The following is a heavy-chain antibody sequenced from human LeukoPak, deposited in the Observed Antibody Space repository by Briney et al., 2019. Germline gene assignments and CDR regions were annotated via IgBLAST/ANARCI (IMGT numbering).Heavy chain of an antibody. CDR2: TYPESDT. CDR1: GLTVTSTF. Sequence: GGSLRLSCAVSGLTVTSTFMTWVRQAPGKGLEWVSVTYPESDTYYADSVKGRFTASRDTSENTLYLQMNSLRAEDTAVYYCARGGYDYVWGSYRLVDYWGQGTLVTVSS. D-gene: IGHD3-16*02. V-gene: IGHV3-66*02. CDR3: ARGGYDYVWGSYRLVDY. J-gene: IGHJ4*02.